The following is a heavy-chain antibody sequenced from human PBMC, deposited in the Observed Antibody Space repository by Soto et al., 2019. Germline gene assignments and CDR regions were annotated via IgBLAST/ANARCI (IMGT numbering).Heavy chain of an antibody. Sequence: ASVKVSCKASGISFINHYVHWVRQAPGQGPEWMGVINPAGSVTVYALKLQDRVTVTRDTSTSTVYMELNSLRAEDTAMYYCARNTGQLDYWGQGALVTVSS. CDR2: INPAGSVT. CDR1: GISFINHY. V-gene: IGHV1-46*01. D-gene: IGHD6-6*01. CDR3: ARNTGQLDY. J-gene: IGHJ4*02.